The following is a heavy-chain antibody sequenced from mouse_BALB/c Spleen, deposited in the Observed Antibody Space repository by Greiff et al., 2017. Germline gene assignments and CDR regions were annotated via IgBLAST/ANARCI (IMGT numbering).Heavy chain of an antibody. J-gene: IGHJ2*01. V-gene: IGHV1-5*01. CDR1: GYTFTSYW. CDR3: TRYYYGSDYFDY. D-gene: IGHD1-1*01. Sequence: EVQLQQSGTVLARPGASVKMSCKASGYTFTSYWMHWVKQRPGQGLEWIGAIYPGNSDTSYNQKFKGKAKLTAVTSTSTAYMELSSLTNEDSAVYDCTRYYYGSDYFDYWGQGTTLTVSS. CDR2: IYPGNSDT.